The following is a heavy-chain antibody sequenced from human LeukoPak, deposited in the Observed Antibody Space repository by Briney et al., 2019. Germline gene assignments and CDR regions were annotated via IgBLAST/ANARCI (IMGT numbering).Heavy chain of an antibody. V-gene: IGHV3-23*01. Sequence: PGGSLRLSWAASGFTFSSYAMSWVRQASGKELEWVSAISGSGGSTYYADSVKGRFTISRDNSKNTLYLQMNSLRAEDTAVYYCAKPIVVVPAAIDYWGQGTLVTVSS. D-gene: IGHD2-2*01. CDR2: ISGSGGST. CDR1: GFTFSSYA. CDR3: AKPIVVVPAAIDY. J-gene: IGHJ4*02.